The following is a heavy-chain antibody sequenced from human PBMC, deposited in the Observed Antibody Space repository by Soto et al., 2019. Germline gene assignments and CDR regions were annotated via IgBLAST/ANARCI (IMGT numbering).Heavy chain of an antibody. CDR1: GFTFSSYG. V-gene: IGHV3-30*18. D-gene: IGHD6-13*01. J-gene: IGHJ4*02. CDR3: AKSGIAAADANQQSPFDY. CDR2: ISYDGSNK. Sequence: QVQLVESGGGVVQPGRSLRLSCAASGFTFSSYGMHWVRQAPGKGLEWVAVISYDGSNKYYADSVKGRFTISRDNSKNTLYLQMNSLRAEDTAVYYCAKSGIAAADANQQSPFDYWGQGTLVTVSS.